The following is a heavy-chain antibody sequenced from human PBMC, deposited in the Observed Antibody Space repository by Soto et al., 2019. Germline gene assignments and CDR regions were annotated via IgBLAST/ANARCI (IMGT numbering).Heavy chain of an antibody. CDR3: ARASSSSSAADY. Sequence: QVQLQESGPGLVKASQTLSLICSVSGESISSGGYYWSWIRHHPGKGLEWIGYIYDSESAYYNPSLKSRVAXXMXSSKNHFAMKLSSVTAADTAVYYCARASSSSSAADYWGQGTLITVSS. J-gene: IGHJ4*02. V-gene: IGHV4-31*03. D-gene: IGHD6-6*01. CDR2: IYDSESA. CDR1: GESISSGGYY.